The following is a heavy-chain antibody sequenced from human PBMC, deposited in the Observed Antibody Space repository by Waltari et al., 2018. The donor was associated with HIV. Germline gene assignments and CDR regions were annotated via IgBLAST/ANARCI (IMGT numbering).Heavy chain of an antibody. V-gene: IGHV5-51*01. J-gene: IGHJ4*02. D-gene: IGHD2-21*01. CDR3: ARGLWGDGYNPGGLDY. CDR1: GYSFASYW. CDR2: IYPGDSDT. Sequence: EAQLVQSGAEVKKHGEYLKISCKGSGYSFASYWIGWVRQMPGKGLEWMGIIYPGDSDTRYSPSFQGQVTISADKSISTAYLQWSSLKASDTAMYYCARGLWGDGYNPGGLDYWGQGTLVTVSS.